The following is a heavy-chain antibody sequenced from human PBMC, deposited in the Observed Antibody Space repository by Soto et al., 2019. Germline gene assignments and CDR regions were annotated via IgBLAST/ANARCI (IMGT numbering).Heavy chain of an antibody. CDR1: GYSFTSYW. V-gene: IGHV5-51*01. J-gene: IGHJ6*03. Sequence: GESLKISCKGSGYSFTSYWIGWVRQMPGKGLEWMGIIYPGDSDTRYSPSFQGQVTISADKSISTAYLQWSSLKASDTAMYYCARHRRESYCSGGSCYSSDYYYYYYMDVWGKGTTVTVSS. CDR2: IYPGDSDT. D-gene: IGHD2-15*01. CDR3: ARHRRESYCSGGSCYSSDYYYYYYMDV.